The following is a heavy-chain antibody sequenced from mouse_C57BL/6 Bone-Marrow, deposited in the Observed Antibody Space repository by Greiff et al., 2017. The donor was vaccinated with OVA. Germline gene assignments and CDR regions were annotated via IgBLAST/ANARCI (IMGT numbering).Heavy chain of an antibody. J-gene: IGHJ3*01. CDR1: GFSLTSYA. CDR2: IWTGGGT. D-gene: IGHD2-5*01. CDR3: ASYYSNYEGFAY. Sequence: VKLVESGPGLVAPSQSLSITCTVSGFSLTSYAISWVRQPPGKGLEWLGVIWTGGGTNYNSALKSRLSISKDNSKSQVFLKMNSLQTDDTARYYCASYYSNYEGFAYWGQGTLVTVSA. V-gene: IGHV2-9-1*01.